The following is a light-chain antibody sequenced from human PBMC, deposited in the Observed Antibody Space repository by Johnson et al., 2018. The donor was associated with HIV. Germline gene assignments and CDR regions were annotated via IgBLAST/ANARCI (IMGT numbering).Light chain of an antibody. CDR2: KNN. CDR3: GTWDNSLNVYV. J-gene: IGLJ1*01. CDR1: SSNIGNNY. Sequence: QSVLTQPPSVSAAPGQKVTISCSGSSSNIGNNYVSWYQQLPGTAPKLLIFKNNERPSGIPDRFSGSKSGTSATLGITGLQTGDEADYYCGTWDNSLNVYVFGTGTKVTVL. V-gene: IGLV1-51*02.